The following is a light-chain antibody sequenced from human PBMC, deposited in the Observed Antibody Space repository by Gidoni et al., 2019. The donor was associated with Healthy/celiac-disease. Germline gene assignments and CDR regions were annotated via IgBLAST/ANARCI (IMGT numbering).Light chain of an antibody. CDR3: AAWDDSLNGPV. Sequence: QSVLTQPPSASGTPGPRVTISCSGSISNLGSNTVNWYQQLPGTAPKLLIYSNNQRPSGVPDRFSGSKSGTSASLAISGLQSEDEADYYCAAWDDSLNGPVFGGGTKLTVL. CDR2: SNN. J-gene: IGLJ3*02. CDR1: ISNLGSNT. V-gene: IGLV1-44*01.